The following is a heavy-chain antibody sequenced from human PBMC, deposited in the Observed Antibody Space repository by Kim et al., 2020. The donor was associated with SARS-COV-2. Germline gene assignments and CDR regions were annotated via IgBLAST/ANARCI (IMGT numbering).Heavy chain of an antibody. CDR3: ASTTWNYFLGIDY. J-gene: IGHJ4*02. CDR2: IYYSGST. D-gene: IGHD1-7*01. Sequence: SETLSLTCTVSGGSISSGGYYWSWIRQHPGKGLEWIGYIYYSGSTYYNPSHKSRVTISVDTSKNQFSLKLSSVTAADTAVYYCASTTWNYFLGIDYWGQGTLVTVSS. CDR1: GGSISSGGYY. V-gene: IGHV4-31*03.